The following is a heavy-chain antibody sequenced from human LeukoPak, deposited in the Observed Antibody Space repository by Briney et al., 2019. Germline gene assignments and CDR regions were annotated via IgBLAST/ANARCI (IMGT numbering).Heavy chain of an antibody. CDR1: GFSLSTSGVG. CDR3: AHRLGYCSSTSCYNWFDP. J-gene: IGHJ5*02. Sequence: ESGPTLVKPAQTLTLTCTFSGFSLSTSGVGVGWIRQPPGKALAWLALIYWDDDKRYSPSLKSRLTITKDTSKNQVVLTMTNMDPVDTATYYCAHRLGYCSSTSCYNWFDPWGQGTLVTVSS. V-gene: IGHV2-5*02. D-gene: IGHD2-2*01. CDR2: IYWDDDK.